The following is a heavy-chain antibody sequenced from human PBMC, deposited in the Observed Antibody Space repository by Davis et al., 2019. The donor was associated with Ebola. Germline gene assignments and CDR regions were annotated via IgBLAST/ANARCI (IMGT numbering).Heavy chain of an antibody. CDR2: ISWDGGST. CDR3: AGEGGMDV. V-gene: IGHV3-43*01. J-gene: IGHJ6*04. D-gene: IGHD3-16*01. Sequence: GESLKISCAASGFTFDDYTMHWVRQAPGKGLEWVSLISWDGGSTYYADSVKGRFTISRDNSKNTLYLQMNSLRAEDTAVYYCAGEGGMDVWGKGTTVTVSS. CDR1: GFTFDDYT.